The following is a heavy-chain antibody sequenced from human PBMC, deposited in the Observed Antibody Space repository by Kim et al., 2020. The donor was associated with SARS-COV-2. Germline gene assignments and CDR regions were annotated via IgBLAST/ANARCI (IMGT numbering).Heavy chain of an antibody. CDR2: INSDGSST. D-gene: IGHD5-12*01. CDR3: ARGGYSGYDPRYYYYYGMDV. V-gene: IGHV3-74*01. Sequence: GGSLRLSCAASGFTFSSYWMHWVRQAPGKGLVWVSRINSDGSSTSYADSVKGRFTISRDNAKNTLYLQMNSLRAEDTAVYYCARGGYSGYDPRYYYYYGMDVWGQGTTVTVSS. J-gene: IGHJ6*02. CDR1: GFTFSSYW.